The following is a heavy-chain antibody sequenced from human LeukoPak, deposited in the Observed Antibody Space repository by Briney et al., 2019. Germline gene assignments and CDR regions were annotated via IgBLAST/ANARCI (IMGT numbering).Heavy chain of an antibody. CDR2: INAGNGNT. CDR1: GYTFTSYA. V-gene: IGHV1-3*01. D-gene: IGHD2-21*02. J-gene: IGHJ4*02. Sequence: ASVKVSCKASGYTFTSYAMHWVRQAPGQRLEWMGWINAGNGNTKYSQKFRGRVTITRDTSASTAYMELSSLRSEDTAVYYCARVGIRYCGGDCYSRLDYWGQGTLVTVSS. CDR3: ARVGIRYCGGDCYSRLDY.